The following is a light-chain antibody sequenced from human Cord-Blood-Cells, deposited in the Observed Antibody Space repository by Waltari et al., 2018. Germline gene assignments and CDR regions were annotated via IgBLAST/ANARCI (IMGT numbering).Light chain of an antibody. V-gene: IGLV2-23*01. Sequence: QSALTQPASVSGSPGQSITISCSGPSSDDGSYNHVSWYQQRPGKAPKLIIDEGSKRPSGVSDSCSGSKSGNTASLTISGLQAEDETDYYCCSYAGSSTWVFGGGTKLTVL. J-gene: IGLJ3*02. CDR3: CSYAGSSTWV. CDR1: SSDDGSYNH. CDR2: EGS.